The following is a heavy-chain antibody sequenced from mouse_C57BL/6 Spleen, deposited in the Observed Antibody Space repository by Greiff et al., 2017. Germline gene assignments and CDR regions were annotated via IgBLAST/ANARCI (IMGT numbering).Heavy chain of an antibody. Sequence: HVQLQPPWAELVKPGASVKVSCKASGYTFTSYWMHWVKQRPGQGLEWIGRIHPSDSDTNYNQKFKGKATLTVDKSSSTAYMQLSSLTSEDSAVYYCANGGSSPYYYAMDYWGQGTSVTVSS. CDR1: GYTFTSYW. D-gene: IGHD1-1*01. CDR2: IHPSDSDT. V-gene: IGHV1-74*01. CDR3: ANGGSSPYYYAMDY. J-gene: IGHJ4*01.